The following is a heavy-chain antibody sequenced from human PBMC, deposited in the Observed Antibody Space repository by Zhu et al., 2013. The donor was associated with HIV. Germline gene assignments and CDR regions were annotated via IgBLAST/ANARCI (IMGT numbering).Heavy chain of an antibody. CDR2: IIPILGIA. J-gene: IGHJ4*02. CDR1: GGTFSSYA. Sequence: QVQLVQSGAEVKKPGSSVKVSCKASGGTFSSYAISWVRQAPGQGLEWMGRIIPILGIANYAQKFQGRVTITADKSTSTAYMELSSLRSEDTAVYYCARGSGHRYCSSTSCYSTDYWGQGTLVTVSS. D-gene: IGHD2-2*01. V-gene: IGHV1-69*09. CDR3: ARGSGHRYCSSTSCYSTDY.